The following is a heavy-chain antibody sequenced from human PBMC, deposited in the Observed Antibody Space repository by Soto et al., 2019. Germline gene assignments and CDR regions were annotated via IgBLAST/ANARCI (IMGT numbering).Heavy chain of an antibody. V-gene: IGHV4-31*03. CDR2: IYYIGST. D-gene: IGHD3-10*01. CDR1: GGSISSGGYY. Sequence: QVQLQESGPGLVKPSQTLSLTCTVSGGSISSGGYYWSWIRQHPGKGLEWIGYIYYIGSTYYNPSLKSRXAXSVDTSKSQFSLKLRSVTAADTAVYYCARFYMVRGVMGAFDIWGQGTMVTVSS. CDR3: ARFYMVRGVMGAFDI. J-gene: IGHJ3*02.